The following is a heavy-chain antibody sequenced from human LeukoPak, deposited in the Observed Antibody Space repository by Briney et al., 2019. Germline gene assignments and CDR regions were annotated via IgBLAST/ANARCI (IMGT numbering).Heavy chain of an antibody. Sequence: ASVKVSCKASGYTFTSYALHWVRQAPGQRLEWMGWINTVNGHTKYSQDFQGRATITRDTSASRAYMELSSLRSEDMAVYYCAREFSGSSDYLALDYWGQGTLVTVSS. CDR1: GYTFTSYA. CDR2: INTVNGHT. V-gene: IGHV1-3*03. J-gene: IGHJ4*02. D-gene: IGHD3-22*01. CDR3: AREFSGSSDYLALDY.